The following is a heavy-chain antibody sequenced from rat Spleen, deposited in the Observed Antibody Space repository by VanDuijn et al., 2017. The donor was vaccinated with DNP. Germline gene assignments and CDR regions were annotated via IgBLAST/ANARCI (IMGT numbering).Heavy chain of an antibody. CDR1: GFTFSDYN. Sequence: EVQLVESGGGLVQPGRSLKLSCAASGFTFSDYNMAWVRQAPKKGLEWVTTIIFDGSPTYYRDSVKGRFTISRDNARSTLYLQMDSLRSEDTATYYCARSGSYGCHWFAYWGQGTLVTVSS. CDR2: IIFDGSPT. D-gene: IGHD1-11*01. V-gene: IGHV5-7*01. CDR3: ARSGSYGCHWFAY. J-gene: IGHJ3*01.